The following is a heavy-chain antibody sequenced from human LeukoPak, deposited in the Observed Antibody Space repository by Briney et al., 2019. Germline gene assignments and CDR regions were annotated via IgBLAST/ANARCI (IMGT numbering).Heavy chain of an antibody. CDR2: INHSGST. V-gene: IGHV4-34*01. D-gene: IGHD6-13*01. CDR1: GGSFSGYY. J-gene: IGHJ4*02. CDR3: ARDRIAAAGSSTGVDY. Sequence: SETLSLTCAVYGGSFSGYYWSWIRQPPGKGLEWIGEINHSGSTNYNPSLKSRVTISVDTSKNQFSLKLSSVTAADTAVYYCARDRIAAAGSSTGVDYWGQGTLVTVSS.